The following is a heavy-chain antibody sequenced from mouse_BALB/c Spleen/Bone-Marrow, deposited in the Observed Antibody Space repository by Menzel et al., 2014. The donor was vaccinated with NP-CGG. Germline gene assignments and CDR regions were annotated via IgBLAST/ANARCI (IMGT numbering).Heavy chain of an antibody. CDR2: ISSGSSII. J-gene: IGHJ2*01. Sequence: EVQLQESGGGLVQPGGSRKLSCAASGFTFSYFGMHWVRQAPEKGLEWVAYISSGSSIIYYADTVKGRFTISRDNPKNTLFLQMTSLRSEDTAMYYCARERTGSDYWGQGTTLTVSS. D-gene: IGHD4-1*01. CDR1: GFTFSYFG. CDR3: ARERTGSDY. V-gene: IGHV5-17*02.